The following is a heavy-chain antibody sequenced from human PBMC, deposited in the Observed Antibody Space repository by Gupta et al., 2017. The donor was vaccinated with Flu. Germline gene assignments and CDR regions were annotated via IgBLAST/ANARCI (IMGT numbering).Heavy chain of an antibody. CDR1: GGALKSVGYY. Sequence: QVQLQESGPGLVKPSQALSLTCSVPGGALKSVGYYWSWIRQHPGRGLEWIGYVYSTGNTDYNQSLKRRVNISLDMSKGQFSRNLGAVTAEDSAVYYCARSGYCNSGVCYVGDESVWGRVTTVTVSS. CDR2: VYSTGNT. D-gene: IGHD2-8*01. CDR3: ARSGYCNSGVCYVGDESV. J-gene: IGHJ6*04. V-gene: IGHV4-31*03.